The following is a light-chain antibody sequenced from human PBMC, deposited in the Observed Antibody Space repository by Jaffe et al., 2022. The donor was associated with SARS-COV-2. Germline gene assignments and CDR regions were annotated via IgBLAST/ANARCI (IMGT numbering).Light chain of an antibody. CDR1: HTITTY. V-gene: IGKV1-39*01. J-gene: IGKJ4*01. CDR3: QQSYSSPLT. CDR2: GAS. Sequence: DIQMTQSPSSLSASIGDRVTLTCRASHTITTYLNWYQQKPGKAPNLLIFGASNLQSGVPSRFSGSGSGTEFTLTISSLQPEDFATYYCQQSYSSPLTFGGGTRVEIK.